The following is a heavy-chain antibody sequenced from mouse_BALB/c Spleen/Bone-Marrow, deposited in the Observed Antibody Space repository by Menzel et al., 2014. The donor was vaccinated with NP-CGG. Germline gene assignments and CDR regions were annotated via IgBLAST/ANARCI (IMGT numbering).Heavy chain of an antibody. J-gene: IGHJ4*01. CDR2: ISNGGVST. Sequence: EVKLVESGGGLVQHGGSLKLSCAASGFTFSSYTMSWVRQTPEKRLEWVTYISNGGVSTYYADAVKGRFTISRDNAKNTLYLRMSSLKSEDTAMYYCTRDGYDVGGAMDYWGQGTSVTVSS. V-gene: IGHV5-12-2*01. CDR3: TRDGYDVGGAMDY. D-gene: IGHD2-2*01. CDR1: GFTFSSYT.